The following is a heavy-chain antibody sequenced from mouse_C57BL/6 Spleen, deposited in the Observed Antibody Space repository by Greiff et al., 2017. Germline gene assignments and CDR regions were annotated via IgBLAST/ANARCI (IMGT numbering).Heavy chain of an antibody. CDR2: IDPNSGGT. J-gene: IGHJ4*01. CDR1: GYTFTSYW. Sequence: QVQLQQPGAELVKPGASVKLSCKASGYTFTSYWMHWVKQRPGRGLEWIGRIDPNSGGTKYNEKFKSKATLTVDKPSSTAYMQLSGLTSEGSAVYYCARDGVIYDGYGGYAMDYWGQGTSVTVSS. V-gene: IGHV1-72*01. CDR3: ARDGVIYDGYGGYAMDY. D-gene: IGHD2-2*01.